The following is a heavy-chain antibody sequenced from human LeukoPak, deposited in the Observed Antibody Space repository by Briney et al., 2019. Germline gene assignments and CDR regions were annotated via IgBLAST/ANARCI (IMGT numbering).Heavy chain of an antibody. Sequence: GESLKISCKGSGYSFTSYWIGWVRQMPGKGLEWMGIIYPGDSDTRYSPSLQGQVTISADKSISTAYLQWSSLKASDTAMYYCARHYLDIVVVPAARGVDYYYMDVWGKGTTVTVSS. CDR2: IYPGDSDT. CDR1: GYSFTSYW. D-gene: IGHD2-2*03. CDR3: ARHYLDIVVVPAARGVDYYYMDV. V-gene: IGHV5-51*01. J-gene: IGHJ6*03.